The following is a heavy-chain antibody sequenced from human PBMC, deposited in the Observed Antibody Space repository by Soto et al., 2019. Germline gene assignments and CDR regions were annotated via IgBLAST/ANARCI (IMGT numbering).Heavy chain of an antibody. D-gene: IGHD5-12*01. CDR2: ISGSGGST. V-gene: IGHV3-23*01. Sequence: EVQLLESGGGLVQPGGSLRLSCAASGFTFSSYAMSWVRQAPGKGLEWVSAISGSGGSTYYADSVKGRCTISRDNSNNTLYLQMNSLRAEDTAVYYCAKIPETDRYSGYDCGFDYWGQGTLVAVSS. J-gene: IGHJ4*02. CDR1: GFTFSSYA. CDR3: AKIPETDRYSGYDCGFDY.